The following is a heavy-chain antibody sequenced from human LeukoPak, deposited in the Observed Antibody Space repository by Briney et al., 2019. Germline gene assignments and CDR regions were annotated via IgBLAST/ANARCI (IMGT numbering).Heavy chain of an antibody. CDR3: AIRGGYCSSTSCYSAYYYYMDV. CDR2: ISSSSSYI. V-gene: IGHV3-21*01. D-gene: IGHD2-2*01. CDR1: GFTFSSYS. Sequence: GGSLRLSCAASGFTFSSYSMNWVRQAPGKGLEWVSSISSSSSYIYYADSVKGRFTTSRDNAKNSLYLQMNSLRAEDTAVYYCAIRGGYCSSTSCYSAYYYYMDVWGKGTTVTVSS. J-gene: IGHJ6*03.